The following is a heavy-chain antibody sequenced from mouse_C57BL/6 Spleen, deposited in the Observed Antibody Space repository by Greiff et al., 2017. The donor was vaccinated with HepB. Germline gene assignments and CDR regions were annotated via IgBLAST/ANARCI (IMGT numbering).Heavy chain of an antibody. V-gene: IGHV1-72*01. J-gene: IGHJ2*01. D-gene: IGHD1-1*01. CDR2: IDPNSGGT. Sequence: QVQLKQPGAELVKPGASVKLSCKASGYTFTSYWMHWVKQRPGRGLEWIGRIDPNSGGTKYNEKFKSKATLTVDKPSSTAYMQLSSLTSEDSAVYDCARSRTTVVATGDYWGQGTTLTVSS. CDR1: GYTFTSYW. CDR3: ARSRTTVVATGDY.